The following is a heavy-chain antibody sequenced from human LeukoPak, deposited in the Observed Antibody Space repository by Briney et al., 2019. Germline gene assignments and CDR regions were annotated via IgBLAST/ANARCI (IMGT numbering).Heavy chain of an antibody. V-gene: IGHV3-30*03. CDR3: ASRLNTLFDY. CDR1: GFTFSSYG. J-gene: IGHJ4*02. Sequence: GRSLRLSCAASGFTFSSYGMHWVRQAPGKGLEWVAVISYDGSNKYYADSVKGRFTISRDNSKNTLYLQMNSLRAEDTAVYYCASRLNTLFDYWGQGTVVTVSS. D-gene: IGHD4/OR15-4a*01. CDR2: ISYDGSNK.